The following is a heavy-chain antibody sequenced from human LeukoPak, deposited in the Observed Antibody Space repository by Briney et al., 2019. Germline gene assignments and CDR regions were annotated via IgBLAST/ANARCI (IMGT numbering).Heavy chain of an antibody. CDR2: IYYSGST. D-gene: IGHD3-10*01. CDR3: AREPYGSGTFDY. V-gene: IGHV4-59*01. J-gene: IGHJ4*02. CDR1: GGSISSYY. Sequence: SETLSLTCTVSGGSISSYYWSWIRQPPGKGLEWIGYIYYSGSTNYNPSLKSRVTISVDTSKNQFSLKLSSVTAADTAEYYCAREPYGSGTFDYWGQGTLVTVSS.